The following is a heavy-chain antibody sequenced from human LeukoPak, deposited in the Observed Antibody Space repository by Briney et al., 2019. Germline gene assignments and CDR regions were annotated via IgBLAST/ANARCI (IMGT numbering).Heavy chain of an antibody. V-gene: IGHV1-2*02. CDR1: GYTFTGYY. Sequence: ASVKVSCKASGYTFTGYYMHWVRQAPGQGLEWVGWINPNSGGTNYAQKFQGRVTMTRDTSISTAYMELSRLRSDDTAVYYCARDRWLRNPRGAIDYWGQGTLVTVSS. CDR3: ARDRWLRNPRGAIDY. CDR2: INPNSGGT. D-gene: IGHD5-12*01. J-gene: IGHJ4*02.